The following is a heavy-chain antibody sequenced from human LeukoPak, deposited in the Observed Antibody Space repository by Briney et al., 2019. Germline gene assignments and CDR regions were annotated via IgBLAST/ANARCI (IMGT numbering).Heavy chain of an antibody. CDR1: GGSISSTSYY. CDR3: ARRPTYGSGGRCYSDAFDI. Sequence: SETLSLTCTVSGGSISSTSYYWGWTRQPPGKGLEWIGSYYYSGSAFYNPSLKSRVTISEDTSKNQFSLKLSSVTAADTAVYYCARRPTYGSGGRCYSDAFDIWGQGTMVTVSS. J-gene: IGHJ3*02. CDR2: YYYSGSA. V-gene: IGHV4-39*01. D-gene: IGHD2-15*01.